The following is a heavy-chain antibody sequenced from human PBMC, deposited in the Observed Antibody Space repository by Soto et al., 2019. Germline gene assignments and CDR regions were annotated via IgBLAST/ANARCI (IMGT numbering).Heavy chain of an antibody. V-gene: IGHV3-53*01. D-gene: IGHD2-15*01. CDR3: AKVNVVVVAATFEYEYYFDY. CDR2: ISNTGST. CDR1: VFTVSKNY. Sequence: GGSLRLSCVASVFTVSKNYMSWFRQAPGRGLEWVSAISNTGSTYYAGSVKGRSTISRDSSTNTLYLEVNSLRADDTAVYYCAKVNVVVVAATFEYEYYFDYWGQGTLVTVSS. J-gene: IGHJ4*02.